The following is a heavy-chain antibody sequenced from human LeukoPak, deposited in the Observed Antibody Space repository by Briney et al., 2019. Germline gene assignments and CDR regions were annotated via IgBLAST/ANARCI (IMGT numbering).Heavy chain of an antibody. CDR2: IYPGDSDT. J-gene: IGHJ4*02. D-gene: IGHD5-24*01. Sequence: GESLKISCKGSGYSFTSYWIGWVRQMPGKGLEWMGIIYPGDSDTRYSPSFQGQVTISADKSISTAYLQWSSLKASDTAMYYCARLRDSFSDLGYFDYWGQGTLVAISS. V-gene: IGHV5-51*01. CDR3: ARLRDSFSDLGYFDY. CDR1: GYSFTSYW.